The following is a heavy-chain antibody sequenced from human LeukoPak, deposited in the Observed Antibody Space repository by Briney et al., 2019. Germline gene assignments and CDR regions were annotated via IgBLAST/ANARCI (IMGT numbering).Heavy chain of an antibody. CDR2: ISGDGGT. D-gene: IGHD2-15*01. CDR1: GFTFGSYV. CDR3: ARYCGAASCYSGFDY. Sequence: PGGSLRLSCAASGFTFGSYVMSWVRQAPGKGPEWVSAISGDGGTYYADSVKGRFTISRDNSKNTLCLQMNSLGGEDTALYYCARYCGAASCYSGFDYWGQGTLVTVAS. V-gene: IGHV3-23*01. J-gene: IGHJ4*02.